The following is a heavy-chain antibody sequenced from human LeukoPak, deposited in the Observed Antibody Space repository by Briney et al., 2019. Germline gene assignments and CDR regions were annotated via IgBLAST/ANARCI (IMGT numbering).Heavy chain of an antibody. Sequence: SETLSLTCTVSGYSISSGSYWGWIREPPGEGRGWVGGIYQSGSTHYNPSLESRVTISVDTSKNQFSLKLSSVTAADTAVYYCAGGYSYGYDYWGQGTLVTVSS. J-gene: IGHJ4*02. CDR1: GYSISSGSY. V-gene: IGHV4-38-2*02. CDR3: AGGYSYGYDY. D-gene: IGHD5-18*01. CDR2: IYQSGST.